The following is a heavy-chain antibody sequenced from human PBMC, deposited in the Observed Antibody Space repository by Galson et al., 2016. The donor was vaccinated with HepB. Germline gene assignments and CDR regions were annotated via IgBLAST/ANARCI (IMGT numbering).Heavy chain of an antibody. D-gene: IGHD3-9*01. CDR1: GFKFDDYG. CDR3: ARATPYYDILTGYYNYYFDY. Sequence: SLRPSCAASGFKFDDYGMSWVRQAPGKGLEWVSGINWNGGSTGYVDSVKGRFTISRDNAKNSLYLQMNSLRAEDTALYYCARATPYYDILTGYYNYYFDYWGQGTLVTVSS. J-gene: IGHJ4*02. CDR2: INWNGGST. V-gene: IGHV3-20*04.